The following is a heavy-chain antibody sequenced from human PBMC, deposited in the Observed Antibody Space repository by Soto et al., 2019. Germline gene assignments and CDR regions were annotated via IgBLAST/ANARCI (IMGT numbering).Heavy chain of an antibody. D-gene: IGHD6-6*01. CDR1: GYSFTGYW. V-gene: IGHV5-10-1*01. J-gene: IGHJ6*02. CDR2: IDPSDSYT. CDR3: AREGNLEYSSSSSGYYYYYYGMDV. Sequence: GESLKISCKGSGYSFTGYWISWVRQMPGKGLEWMGRIDPSDSYTTYSPSFQGHVTISADKSISTAYLQWSSLKASDTAMYYCAREGNLEYSSSSSGYYYYYYGMDVWGQGTTVTVSS.